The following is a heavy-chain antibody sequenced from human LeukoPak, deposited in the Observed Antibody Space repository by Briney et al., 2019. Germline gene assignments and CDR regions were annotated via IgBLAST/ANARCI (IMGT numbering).Heavy chain of an antibody. D-gene: IGHD6-13*01. J-gene: IGHJ4*02. CDR1: GFTVSSNY. V-gene: IGHV3-53*01. Sequence: GGSLRLSCAASGFTVSSNYMGWVRQAPGKGLEWVSVIYSGGSTYYADSVKGRFTISRDNSKNTLYLQMNSLRAEDTAVYYCARESSSSWYPLGYFDYWGQGTLVTVSS. CDR2: IYSGGST. CDR3: ARESSSSWYPLGYFDY.